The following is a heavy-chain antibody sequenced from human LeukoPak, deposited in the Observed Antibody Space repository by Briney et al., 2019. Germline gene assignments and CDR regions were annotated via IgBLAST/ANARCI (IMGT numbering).Heavy chain of an antibody. V-gene: IGHV3-15*01. D-gene: IGHD2-15*01. Sequence: GGSLRLSCTASGFILSSHWMTWVRQAPGKGLEWVGRIKSKTDGGTTDYAAPVKGRFSISRDDSKNTLYLQMNSLRTEDTAVYHCTTDSGWWYYFDYWGQGTLVTVSS. CDR1: GFILSSHW. J-gene: IGHJ4*02. CDR3: TTDSGWWYYFDY. CDR2: IKSKTDGGTT.